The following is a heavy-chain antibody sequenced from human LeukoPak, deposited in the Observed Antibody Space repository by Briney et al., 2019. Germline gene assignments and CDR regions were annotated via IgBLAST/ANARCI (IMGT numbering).Heavy chain of an antibody. Sequence: SETLSLTCNVSGGSISGYHWSWIRQPPGKGLEWLGYIYYSGSSNYNPSLKSRVTMSADTSKNQFSLKLSSVTAADTAVYYCARAPRPRATSFDLWGRGTLVTVSS. D-gene: IGHD1-26*01. CDR1: GGSISGYH. J-gene: IGHJ2*01. V-gene: IGHV4-59*12. CDR2: IYYSGSS. CDR3: ARAPRPRATSFDL.